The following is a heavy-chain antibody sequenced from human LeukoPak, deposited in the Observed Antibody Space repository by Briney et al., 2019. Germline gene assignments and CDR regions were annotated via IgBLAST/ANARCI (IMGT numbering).Heavy chain of an antibody. Sequence: PSETLSLTCTVSGGSISSSSYYWGWIRQPPGKGLEWIGSIYYSGSTYYNPSLKSRVTISVDTTKNQFSQKLSSVTTADTAVYYCARHADYGDYLVDYWGQGTLFTVSS. CDR1: GGSISSSSYY. CDR2: IYYSGST. J-gene: IGHJ4*02. V-gene: IGHV4-39*01. CDR3: ARHADYGDYLVDY. D-gene: IGHD4-17*01.